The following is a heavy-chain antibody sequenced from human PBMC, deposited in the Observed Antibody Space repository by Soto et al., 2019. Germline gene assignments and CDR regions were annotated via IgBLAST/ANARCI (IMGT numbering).Heavy chain of an antibody. CDR3: AKDGRITMVRGVSAFDI. Sequence: GGSLRLSCAASGFTFSSYGMHWVRQAPGKGLEWVAVISYDGSNKYYADSVKGRFTISRDNSKNTLYLQMNSLRAEDTAVYYCAKDGRITMVRGVSAFDIWGQGXMVTVSS. V-gene: IGHV3-30*18. D-gene: IGHD3-10*01. CDR2: ISYDGSNK. J-gene: IGHJ3*02. CDR1: GFTFSSYG.